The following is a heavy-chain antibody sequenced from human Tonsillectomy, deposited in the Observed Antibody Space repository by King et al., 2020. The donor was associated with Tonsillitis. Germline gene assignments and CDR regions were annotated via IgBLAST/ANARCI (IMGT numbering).Heavy chain of an antibody. CDR2: INPNGGGT. Sequence: QLVQSGAEVKKPGASVKVSCKASGYVFISYYIHWVRQAPGQGLEWLGAINPNGGGTDYAQKIQGRITMTGDTSTSTIYMELSSLRFDDTDVYYCARGAEEAFEIWGQGTMVTVS. CDR1: GYVFISYY. V-gene: IGHV1-46*03. J-gene: IGHJ3*02. CDR3: ARGAEEAFEI.